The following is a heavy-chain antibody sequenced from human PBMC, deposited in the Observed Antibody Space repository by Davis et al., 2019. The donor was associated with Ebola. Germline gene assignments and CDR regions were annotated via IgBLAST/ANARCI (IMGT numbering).Heavy chain of an antibody. Sequence: ASVKVSCKTSGFPFSTYGFNWVRKAPGQGLEWVGWISAYSGRTNYAQKFQGRVTLTTDASTSTAYMDLRSLKPDDTAVYYCARDLAYWGQGSLVTVSS. CDR2: ISAYSGRT. CDR1: GFPFSTYG. V-gene: IGHV1-18*01. CDR3: ARDLAY. J-gene: IGHJ4*02.